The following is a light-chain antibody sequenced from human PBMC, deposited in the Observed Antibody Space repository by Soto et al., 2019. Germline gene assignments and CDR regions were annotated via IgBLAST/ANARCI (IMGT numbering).Light chain of an antibody. V-gene: IGLV1-44*01. CDR3: AAWDDNLNGPHWV. CDR2: SNN. J-gene: IGLJ3*02. CDR1: NSNIGSNT. Sequence: QSVLTQPPSASGTPGQRVTISCSGSNSNIGSNTVNWYQQLPGTAPKLLIYSNNQRPSGVPDRFSGSKSGTSASLAISGLQSEDEADYYCAAWDDNLNGPHWVFGGGTKVTGL.